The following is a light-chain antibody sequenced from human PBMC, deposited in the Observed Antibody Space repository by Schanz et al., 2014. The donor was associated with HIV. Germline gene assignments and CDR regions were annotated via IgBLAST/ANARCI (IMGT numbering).Light chain of an antibody. CDR3: HHYGDSRGT. CDR1: QRLSSSY. CDR2: ATS. J-gene: IGKJ4*02. V-gene: IGKV3-20*01. Sequence: EIVLTQSPGSLSLSPGGRATLSCGASQRLSSSYLAWYQQKRDQPPRLVIYATSTRAAGIPDRFSGTGSGTDFTLTISSLEPEDFAVYYCHHYGDSRGTFGGGTEVDI.